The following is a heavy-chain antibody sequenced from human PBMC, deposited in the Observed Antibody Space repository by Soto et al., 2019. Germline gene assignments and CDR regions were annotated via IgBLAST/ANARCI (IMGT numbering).Heavy chain of an antibody. J-gene: IGHJ4*02. Sequence: QVQLVQCGGEVKKPESSVKVSCKAPGGTFSTYAISWVRQAPGQGLEWMGGIIPMFGTANYAQRFQDRVTITADESTNTVYMELSSLRSEDTAVYFCASGIQLWLRRINNGYSGWSQGTLVTVSS. CDR1: GGTFSTYA. CDR2: IIPMFGTA. CDR3: ASGIQLWLRRINNGYSG. V-gene: IGHV1-69*12. D-gene: IGHD5-18*01.